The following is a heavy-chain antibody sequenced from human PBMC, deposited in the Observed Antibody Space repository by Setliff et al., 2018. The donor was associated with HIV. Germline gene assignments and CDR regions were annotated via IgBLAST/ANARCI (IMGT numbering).Heavy chain of an antibody. J-gene: IGHJ5*02. D-gene: IGHD3-3*01. V-gene: IGHV1-2*06. CDR3: ARGDYDFWSGYERDWLDP. CDR1: GYTFSDYY. CDR2: INPNSGGT. Sequence: ASVKVSCKASGYTFSDYYMHWVRQAPGQGLEWMGRINPNSGGTNYAQKFQGRVTMTRDTSISTAYMELSRLRSDDTAVYYCARGDYDFWSGYERDWLDPWGQGTLVTVSS.